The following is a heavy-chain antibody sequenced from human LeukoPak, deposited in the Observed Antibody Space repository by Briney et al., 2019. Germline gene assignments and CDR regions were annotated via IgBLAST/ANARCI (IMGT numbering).Heavy chain of an antibody. D-gene: IGHD3-10*01. J-gene: IGHJ4*02. V-gene: IGHV4-59*12. CDR1: GGSISSYY. CDR2: IYYSGST. Sequence: PSETLSLTCTVSGGSISSYYWSWIRQPPGKGLEWIGYIYYSGSTNYNPSLKSRVTISVDTSKNQFSLKLSSVTAADTAVYYCARDLPTYYYGSGSYYDYWGQGTLVTVSS. CDR3: ARDLPTYYYGSGSYYDY.